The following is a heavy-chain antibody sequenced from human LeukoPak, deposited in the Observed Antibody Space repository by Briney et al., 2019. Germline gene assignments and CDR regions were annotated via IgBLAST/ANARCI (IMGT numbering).Heavy chain of an antibody. J-gene: IGHJ4*02. V-gene: IGHV7-4-1*02. CDR3: ARAGHYDILTGYYTSVRYYFDY. CDR1: GYTFTGYY. D-gene: IGHD3-9*01. Sequence: GASVKVSCKASGYTFTGYYMHWVRQAPGQGLEWMGWINTNTGNPTYAQGFTGRFVFSLDTSVSTAYLQISSLKAEDTAVYYCARAGHYDILTGYYTSVRYYFDYWGQGTLVTVSS. CDR2: INTNTGNP.